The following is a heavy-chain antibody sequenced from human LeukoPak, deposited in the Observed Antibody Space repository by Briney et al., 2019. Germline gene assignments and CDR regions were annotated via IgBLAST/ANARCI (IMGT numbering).Heavy chain of an antibody. CDR1: GGSISSSSYY. D-gene: IGHD6-13*01. Sequence: SETLSLTCTVSGGSISSSSYYWGWIRQPPGKGLEWIGSIYYSGSTYYNPSLKSRVTISVDTSKNQFSLKLSSVTAADTAVYYCARDSGVAAASTSFDYWGQGTLVTVSS. CDR2: IYYSGST. J-gene: IGHJ4*02. V-gene: IGHV4-39*07. CDR3: ARDSGVAAASTSFDY.